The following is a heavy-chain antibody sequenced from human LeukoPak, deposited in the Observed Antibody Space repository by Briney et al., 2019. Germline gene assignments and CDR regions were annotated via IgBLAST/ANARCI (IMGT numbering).Heavy chain of an antibody. V-gene: IGHV4-31*03. CDR1: GGSISNAGYY. Sequence: PSQTLSLTCTVSGGSISNAGYYWNWIRHHPEKGLEWIGYIYYSGSTYSNPSLKSRVAISLDTSKNQFSLKLSSVTAADTALYYCAREIAASGTNWFDPWGQGTLVTVSS. CDR3: AREIAASGTNWFDP. D-gene: IGHD6-13*01. J-gene: IGHJ5*02. CDR2: IYYSGST.